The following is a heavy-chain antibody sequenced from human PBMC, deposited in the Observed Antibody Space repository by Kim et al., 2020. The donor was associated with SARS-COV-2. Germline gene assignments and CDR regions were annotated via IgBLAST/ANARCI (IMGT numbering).Heavy chain of an antibody. V-gene: IGHV3-74*01. CDR3: ARESIIGDLRNAFDI. J-gene: IGHJ3*02. CDR1: GFTFSSYW. Sequence: GGSLRLSCAASGFTFSSYWMHWVRQAPGKGLVWVSRINSDGSSTSYADSVKGRFTISRDNAKNTLYLQMNSLRAEDTAVYYCARESIIGDLRNAFDIWGQGTMVTVSS. D-gene: IGHD3-3*01. CDR2: INSDGSST.